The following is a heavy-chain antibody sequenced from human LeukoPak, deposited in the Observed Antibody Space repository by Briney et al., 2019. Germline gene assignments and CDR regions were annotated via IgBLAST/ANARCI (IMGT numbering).Heavy chain of an antibody. J-gene: IGHJ5*02. V-gene: IGHV3-43*01. CDR2: VSWDGDTT. CDR3: AKDRCSRTSCRNLFDP. Sequence: GGSLRLSCAASGFTFDDYIMHWVRQAPGKGLEWVSLVSWDGDTTYYADSVKGRFAISRDNSKNTLYLQMNTLTVEDTAVYYCAKDRCSRTSCRNLFDPWGQGILVTVSS. CDR1: GFTFDDYI. D-gene: IGHD2-2*01.